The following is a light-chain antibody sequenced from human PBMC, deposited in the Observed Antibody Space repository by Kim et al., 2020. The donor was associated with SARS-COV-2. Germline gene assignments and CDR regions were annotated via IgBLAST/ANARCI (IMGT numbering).Light chain of an antibody. CDR2: KDT. V-gene: IGLV3-25*03. Sequence: SYELTQPPSVSVSPGQTARITCSGDALPKQFAFWFQQKPGQAPVLVISKDTERPSGIPERFSGSSSGTTVTLTISGVQVEDEADYYCESADTTETILVFGGGTQLTVL. J-gene: IGLJ3*02. CDR3: ESADTTETILV. CDR1: ALPKQF.